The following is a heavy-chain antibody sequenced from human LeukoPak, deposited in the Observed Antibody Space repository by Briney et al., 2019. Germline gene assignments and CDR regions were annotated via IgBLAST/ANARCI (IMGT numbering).Heavy chain of an antibody. CDR1: GGTFSSYA. D-gene: IGHD6-19*01. CDR3: ARESGWPDY. CDR2: IIPILGIA. J-gene: IGHJ4*02. Sequence: SVKVSCKASGGTFSSYAISWVRQAPGQGLEWMGRIIPILGIANYAQKFQGRVTITADKSTSTAYMELRSLRSDDTAVYYCARESGWPDYWGQGTLVTVSS. V-gene: IGHV1-69*04.